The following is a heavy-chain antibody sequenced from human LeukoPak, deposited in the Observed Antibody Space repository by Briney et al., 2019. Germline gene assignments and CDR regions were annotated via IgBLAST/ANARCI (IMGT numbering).Heavy chain of an antibody. V-gene: IGHV3-23*01. CDR2: ISGSGGST. D-gene: IGHD1-26*01. Sequence: PGGSLRLSCAASGFTFINYAMSWVRQAPGKGLEWVSTISGSGGSTYYADSVKGRFTISRDGSKNMLYLQMNSLRAEDTAVYYCAKSALRVIVGATPRYYSDYWGQGTLVTVSS. J-gene: IGHJ4*02. CDR3: AKSALRVIVGATPRYYSDY. CDR1: GFTFINYA.